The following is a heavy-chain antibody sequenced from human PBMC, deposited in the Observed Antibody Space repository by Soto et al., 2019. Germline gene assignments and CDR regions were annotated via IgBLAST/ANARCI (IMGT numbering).Heavy chain of an antibody. D-gene: IGHD2-2*02. J-gene: IGHJ6*02. CDR2: ITWNSGSR. Sequence: EVQLVESGGGLVQPGRSLRLSCAASGFTFDDYAMHWVRQAPGKGLEWVSGITWNSGSRGYADSVKGRFTISRDNAKNSLYLQMNSLRPEDTALYYCAKGCSSTSCYIGFPPHYYYYGMDVWGQGPTVTVSS. V-gene: IGHV3-9*01. CDR3: AKGCSSTSCYIGFPPHYYYYGMDV. CDR1: GFTFDDYA.